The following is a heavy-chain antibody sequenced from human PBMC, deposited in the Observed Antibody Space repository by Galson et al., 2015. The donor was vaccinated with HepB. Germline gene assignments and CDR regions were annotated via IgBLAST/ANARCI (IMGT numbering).Heavy chain of an antibody. D-gene: IGHD6-19*01. CDR1: GYTFTSYD. J-gene: IGHJ5*02. CDR2: MNPNSGNT. V-gene: IGHV1-8*01. CDR3: ARGYSSGWFYGSWFAP. Sequence: SVKVSCKASGYTFTSYDINWVRQAPGQGLEWMGWMNPNSGNTGYPQKFQGRVTMTRNTSISTAYMELSSLRSEDTAVYYCARGYSSGWFYGSWFAPWGQGTLVTVSS.